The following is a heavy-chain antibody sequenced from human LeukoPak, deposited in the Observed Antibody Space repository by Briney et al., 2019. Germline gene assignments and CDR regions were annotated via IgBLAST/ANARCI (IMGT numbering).Heavy chain of an antibody. CDR3: TKFFLGRRDYVWESYRYLAFDI. J-gene: IGHJ3*02. CDR1: GFTLTDAW. CDR2: LKSKTDGGTT. D-gene: IGHD3-16*02. V-gene: IGHV3-15*01. Sequence: GGSLRLSCAASGFTLTDAWVSWVRQPPGKGLEWVGHLKSKTDGGTTDYAAPVKGRFTISRDGSKNTLYLQMNSLKTEDTAVYYCTKFFLGRRDYVWESYRYLAFDIWGHGTMVTVSS.